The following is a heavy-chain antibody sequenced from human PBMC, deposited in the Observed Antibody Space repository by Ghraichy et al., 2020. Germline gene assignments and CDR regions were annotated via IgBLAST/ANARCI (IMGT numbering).Heavy chain of an antibody. CDR3: GDGVTIFAGGAFDY. J-gene: IGHJ4*02. V-gene: IGHV4-39*01. CDR2: IYYSGST. Sequence: SETLSLTCTVSGGSISNNNYYWAWIRQPPGKGLEWIGSIYYSGSTYYNPSLKSRVTISVDTSKNQFSLKLSSVSATDTAVYCAGDGVTIFAGGAFDYWGQGTLVTVSS. D-gene: IGHD3-3*01. CDR1: GGSISNNNYY.